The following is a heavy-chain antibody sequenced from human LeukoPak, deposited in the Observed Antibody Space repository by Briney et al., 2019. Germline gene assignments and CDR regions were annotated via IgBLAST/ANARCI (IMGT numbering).Heavy chain of an antibody. CDR3: ARGRGWYFDL. V-gene: IGHV3-74*01. CDR2: INSDGRII. Sequence: PGGSLRLSCAASVFTFSNYWMHWVRQVPGKGLVWVSHINSDGRIINYGDSVKGRFTISRDNAKNTLYLQMNSLRVEDTAVYYCARGRGWYFDLWGRGTLVTVSS. J-gene: IGHJ2*01. D-gene: IGHD3-10*01. CDR1: VFTFSNYW.